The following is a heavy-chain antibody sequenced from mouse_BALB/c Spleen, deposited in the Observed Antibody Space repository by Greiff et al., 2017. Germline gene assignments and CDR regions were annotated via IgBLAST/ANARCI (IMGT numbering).Heavy chain of an antibody. CDR1: GDSITSGY. D-gene: IGHD1-1*01. J-gene: IGHJ1*01. Sequence: DVQLQESGPSLVKPSQTLSLTCSVTGDSITSGYWNWIRKFPGNKLEYMGYISYSGSTYYNPSLKSRISITRDTSKNQYYLQLNSVTTEDTATYYCARYFYYGSSYGGYFDVWGAGTTVTVSS. CDR2: ISYSGST. CDR3: ARYFYYGSSYGGYFDV. V-gene: IGHV3-8*02.